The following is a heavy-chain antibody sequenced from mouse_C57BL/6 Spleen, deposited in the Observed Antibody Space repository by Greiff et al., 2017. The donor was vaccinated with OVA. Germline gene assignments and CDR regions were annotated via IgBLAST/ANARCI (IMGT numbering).Heavy chain of an antibody. CDR2: ISSGGDYI. CDR3: TRTNWDGAWFAY. D-gene: IGHD4-1*01. J-gene: IGHJ3*01. Sequence: EVKVVDSGEGLVKPGGSLKLSCAASGFTFSSYAMSWVRQTPEKRLEWVAYISSGGDYIYYADTVKGRFTISRDNARNTLYLQMSSLKSEDTAMYYCTRTNWDGAWFAYWGQGTLVTVSA. V-gene: IGHV5-9-1*02. CDR1: GFTFSSYA.